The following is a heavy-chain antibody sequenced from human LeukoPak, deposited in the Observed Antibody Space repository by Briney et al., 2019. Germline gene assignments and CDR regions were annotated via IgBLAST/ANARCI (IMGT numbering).Heavy chain of an antibody. D-gene: IGHD3-22*01. V-gene: IGHV4-34*01. J-gene: IGHJ4*02. CDR1: GGSFSGYY. CDR2: INHSGST. Sequence: ASETLSLTCAVYGGSFSGYYWSWIRQPPGKGLEWIGEINHSGSTNYNPSLKSRVTISVDTSKNQFSLKLSSVTAADTAVYYCARYPPGGYYDSSGYYYPGVYWGQGTLVTVSS. CDR3: ARYPPGGYYDSSGYYYPGVY.